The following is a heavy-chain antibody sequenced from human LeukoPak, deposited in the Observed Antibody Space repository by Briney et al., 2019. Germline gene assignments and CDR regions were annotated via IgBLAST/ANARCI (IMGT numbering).Heavy chain of an antibody. V-gene: IGHV3-48*03. J-gene: IGHJ4*02. CDR3: AKAHVPTMIRGVVSSD. Sequence: GGSLRLSCAASGFTFSNYEMHWVRQAPGKGLEWVSYISSSGSDIYYADSVRGRFTISRDYSKDTLFLQMNSLRAEDTALYYCAKAHVPTMIRGVVSSDWGQGTLVTVSS. D-gene: IGHD3-10*01. CDR2: ISSSGSDI. CDR1: GFTFSNYE.